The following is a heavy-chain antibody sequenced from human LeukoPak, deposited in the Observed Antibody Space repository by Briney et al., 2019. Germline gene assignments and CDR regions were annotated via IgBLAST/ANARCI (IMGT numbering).Heavy chain of an antibody. CDR3: ARDTTIPEWFDP. J-gene: IGHJ5*02. V-gene: IGHV1-18*01. CDR1: GYTFTSYG. Sequence: ASVKVSCKASGYTFTSYGISWVRQSPGQGLEWMGWISAYNGNTNYAQKLQGRVTMTTDTSTSTAYMELRSLRSDDTAVYYCARDTTIPEWFDPWGQGTLVTVSS. CDR2: ISAYNGNT. D-gene: IGHD5-12*01.